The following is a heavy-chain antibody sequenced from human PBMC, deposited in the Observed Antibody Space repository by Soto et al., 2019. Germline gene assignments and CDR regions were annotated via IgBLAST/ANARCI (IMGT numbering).Heavy chain of an antibody. CDR3: AKVSSGGYTRFRLGPSFVY. J-gene: IGHJ4*02. D-gene: IGHD1-26*01. CDR2: ISGSGGST. Sequence: PGGSLRLSCAASGFTFSSYAMSWVRQAPGKGLEWVSAISGSGGSTYYADSVKGRFTISRDNSKNTLYLQMNSLRAEDTAVYYCAKVSSGGYTRFRLGPSFVYWGQGTLVNVSS. V-gene: IGHV3-23*01. CDR1: GFTFSSYA.